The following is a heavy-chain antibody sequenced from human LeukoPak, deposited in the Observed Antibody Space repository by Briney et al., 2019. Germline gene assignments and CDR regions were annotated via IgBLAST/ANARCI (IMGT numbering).Heavy chain of an antibody. J-gene: IGHJ4*02. Sequence: SETLFLTCAVSGGSISTHYWNWIRQAPGKGLEWIGYIYFSGSTDYNPSLKGRVTISADTSKNQFSLKLSSVTAADTAVYYCARERGSGGFDYWGQGTQVTVSS. V-gene: IGHV4-59*11. CDR1: GGSISTHY. D-gene: IGHD2-15*01. CDR2: IYFSGST. CDR3: ARERGSGGFDY.